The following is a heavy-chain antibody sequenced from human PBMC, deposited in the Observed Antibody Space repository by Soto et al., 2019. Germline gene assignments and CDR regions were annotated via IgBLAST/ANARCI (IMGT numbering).Heavy chain of an antibody. Sequence: EVQLLESGGGLVQPGGSLRLSCAASGFTFSSYAMSWVRQAPGKGLEWVSAISGSGGSTYYADSVKGRFTISRDNSKNTLYLQLHRLRAEDTAVYYCAKDPTVVTPFGSWGRGTLVTVSS. D-gene: IGHD2-15*01. CDR3: AKDPTVVTPFGS. CDR1: GFTFSSYA. J-gene: IGHJ4*02. CDR2: ISGSGGST. V-gene: IGHV3-23*01.